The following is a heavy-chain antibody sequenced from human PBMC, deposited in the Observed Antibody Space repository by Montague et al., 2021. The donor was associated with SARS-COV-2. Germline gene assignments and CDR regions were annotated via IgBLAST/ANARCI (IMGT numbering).Heavy chain of an antibody. D-gene: IGHD3-10*01. J-gene: IGHJ6*02. CDR2: VYYSGST. Sequence: SETLSLTCTVSGGSITDYSWTWIRQPPGKGLEWMGYVYYSGSTNYNPSLKSRVTISVDTSKNQFSLKLRSVTAADTAVYYCASGADDYYYAMDVWGQGTTVTVSS. CDR1: GGSITDYS. V-gene: IGHV4-59*01. CDR3: ASGADDYYYAMDV.